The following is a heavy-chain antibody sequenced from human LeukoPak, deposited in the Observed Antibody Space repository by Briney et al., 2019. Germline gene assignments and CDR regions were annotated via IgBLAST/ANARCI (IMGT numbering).Heavy chain of an antibody. CDR1: GGSISSYY. CDR2: IYHSGST. D-gene: IGHD2-2*01. Sequence: SETLSLTCTVSGGSISSYYWSWIRQPPGNRLEWIGYIYHSGSTNYNSSLKSRVTISVDTSKNQFSLKLSSVTAADTAVYYCARHAAFAEYQSHLTHFDYWGQGTLVTVSS. J-gene: IGHJ4*02. V-gene: IGHV4-59*08. CDR3: ARHAAFAEYQSHLTHFDY.